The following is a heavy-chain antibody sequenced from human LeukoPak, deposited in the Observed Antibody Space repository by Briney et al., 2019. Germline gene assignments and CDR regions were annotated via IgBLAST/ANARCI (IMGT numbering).Heavy chain of an antibody. CDR2: INPSGGST. J-gene: IGHJ4*02. V-gene: IGHV1-46*01. CDR1: GYTFSSYY. CDR3: AREYYYDSSGFGY. Sequence: ASVKVSCKASGYTFSSYYLHWVRQDPGQGLEWMGIINPSGGSTSYAQKFQGRVTMTRDTSTSTVYMGLSSLRSEDTAVYYCAREYYYDSSGFGYWGQGTLVTVSS. D-gene: IGHD3-22*01.